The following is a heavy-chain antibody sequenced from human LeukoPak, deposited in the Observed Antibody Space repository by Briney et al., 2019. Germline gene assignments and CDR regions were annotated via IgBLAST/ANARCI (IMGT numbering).Heavy chain of an antibody. J-gene: IGHJ5*02. D-gene: IGHD3-10*01. Sequence: GGSLRLSCAASGFTFSSYSMNWVRQAPGKGLEWVSSISSSSSYIYYADSVKGRFTISRDNAKNSLYLQMNSLRAEDTAVYYCARGGYYGSGNDFRFDPWGQGTLVTVSS. CDR1: GFTFSSYS. CDR2: ISSSSSYI. V-gene: IGHV3-21*01. CDR3: ARGGYYGSGNDFRFDP.